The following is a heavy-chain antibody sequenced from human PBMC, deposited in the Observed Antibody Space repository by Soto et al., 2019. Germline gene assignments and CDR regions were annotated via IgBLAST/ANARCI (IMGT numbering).Heavy chain of an antibody. J-gene: IGHJ5*02. CDR1: DDSISDSRYY. CDR2: ISHDGHA. D-gene: IGHD4-17*01. Sequence: PSETLSLTCPVLDDSISDSRYYWGWIRQSPEKGLEWIGSISHDGHAYYNPPLKSRVTLFADTSRNQFSLKMKSVTVAGTALYFCARRVYGDYLGGNWFDPWGQGAPVTVSS. V-gene: IGHV4-39*01. CDR3: ARRVYGDYLGGNWFDP.